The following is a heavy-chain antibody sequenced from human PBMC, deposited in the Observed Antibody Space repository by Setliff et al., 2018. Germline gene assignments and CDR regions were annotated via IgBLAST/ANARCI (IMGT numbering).Heavy chain of an antibody. V-gene: IGHV3-30*02. CDR1: GFPFSTYG. D-gene: IGHD3-10*01. CDR3: AKVKKPLVRGSGFDC. J-gene: IGHJ4*02. CDR2: IRFDGSYK. Sequence: LKISCAASGFPFSTYGMHWVRQAPGKGLEWVAFIRFDGSYKCYADSAKDRFTISRDNSKNTLYLQMSSLRGEDTAVYYCAKVKKPLVRGSGFDCWGQGTLVTVSS.